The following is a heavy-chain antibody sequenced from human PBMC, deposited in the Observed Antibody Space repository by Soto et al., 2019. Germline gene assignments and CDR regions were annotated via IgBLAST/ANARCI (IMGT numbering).Heavy chain of an antibody. CDR1: GFTFSSYA. D-gene: IGHD2-15*01. V-gene: IGHV3-23*01. CDR2: ISGSGGST. CDR3: AKDRMDHNSVWDPFDI. J-gene: IGHJ3*02. Sequence: GGSLRRSRAAYGFTFSSYAMNWVHQAPGKGLEWVSAISGSGGSTYYADSVKGRFTISRDNSKNTLYLQMNGLRAEDTAVYYCAKDRMDHNSVWDPFDIWGQGTMVTVS.